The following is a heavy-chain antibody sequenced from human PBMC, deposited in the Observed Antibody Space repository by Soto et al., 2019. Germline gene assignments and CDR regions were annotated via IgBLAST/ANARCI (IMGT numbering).Heavy chain of an antibody. D-gene: IGHD3-10*01. J-gene: IGHJ4*02. V-gene: IGHV4-31*03. CDR3: ARSRGTNFAGVRGVTQFDY. CDR2: IYYSGST. Sequence: QVQLQESGPGLVKPSQTLSLTCTVSGGSISSGGYYWSWIRQHPGKGLEWIGYIYYSGSTYYNPSLKSRVTTSVDTSKNQFSLKLSSVTAADTAVYYCARSRGTNFAGVRGVTQFDYWGQGTLVTVSS. CDR1: GGSISSGGYY.